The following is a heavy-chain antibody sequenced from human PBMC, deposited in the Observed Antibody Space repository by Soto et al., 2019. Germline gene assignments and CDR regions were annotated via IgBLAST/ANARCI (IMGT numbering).Heavy chain of an antibody. D-gene: IGHD2-15*01. CDR3: AKGLHLVVVVAATALDY. CDR2: ISGSGGST. V-gene: IGHV3-23*01. Sequence: EVQLLESGGGLVQPGGSLRLSCAASGFTFSSYAMSWVRQAPGKGLEWVSAISGSGGSTYYADSVKGRFTISRDNSKKPLYLQMNSLRAEDTAVYYCAKGLHLVVVVAATALDYWGQGTLVTVSS. J-gene: IGHJ4*02. CDR1: GFTFSSYA.